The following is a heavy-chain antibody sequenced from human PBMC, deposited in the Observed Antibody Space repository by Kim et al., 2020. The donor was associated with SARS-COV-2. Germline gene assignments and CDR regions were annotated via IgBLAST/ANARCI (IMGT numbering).Heavy chain of an antibody. CDR1: GFTFSNYA. CDR2: ISGDGGST. D-gene: IGHD4-17*01. V-gene: IGHV3-23*01. J-gene: IGHJ5*02. Sequence: GGSLRLSCAASGFTFSNYAMSWVRQAPGKGLEWVSGISGDGGSTYYADSVKGRFTISRDNSKNTLYLQMNSLRAHEDTAVYHCASPDDYGDLEPTGSWGQGTPVTVSS. CDR3: ASPDDYGDLEPTGS.